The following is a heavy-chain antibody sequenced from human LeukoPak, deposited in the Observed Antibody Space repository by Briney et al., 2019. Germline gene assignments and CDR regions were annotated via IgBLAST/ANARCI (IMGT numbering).Heavy chain of an antibody. CDR2: ISYDGSNK. D-gene: IGHD6-19*01. Sequence: GGSLRLSCAASGYRFSPYWMSWVRQTPGKGLEWVAVISYDGSNKYYADSVKGRFTISRDNSKNTLYLQMNSLRAEDTAVYYCAKLAVAVDYWGQGTLVTVSS. J-gene: IGHJ4*02. CDR1: GYRFSPYW. V-gene: IGHV3-30*18. CDR3: AKLAVAVDY.